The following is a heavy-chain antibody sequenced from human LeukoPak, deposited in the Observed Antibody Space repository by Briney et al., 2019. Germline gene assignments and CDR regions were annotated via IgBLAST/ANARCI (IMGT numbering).Heavy chain of an antibody. Sequence: KPSETLALPCAVYGGPFSGYYWSWTRQPPGKGLEWIGEINHSGSTNYNPSLNSRVTISVDTSKNQFSLKLSSVTAAVTAVYCCARGSVVVAANYYYFYGRDVWGQGTTVTVSS. D-gene: IGHD2-15*01. CDR1: GGPFSGYY. CDR2: INHSGST. J-gene: IGHJ6*02. CDR3: ARGSVVVAANYYYFYGRDV. V-gene: IGHV4-34*01.